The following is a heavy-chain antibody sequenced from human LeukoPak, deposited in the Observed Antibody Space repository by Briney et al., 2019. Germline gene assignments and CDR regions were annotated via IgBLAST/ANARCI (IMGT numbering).Heavy chain of an antibody. CDR2: IYTSGST. Sequence: SETLSLTCTVSGGSISSYYWSWIRQPAGKGLEWTGRIYTSGSTNYNPSLKSRVTISVDTSKNQFSLKLSSVTAADTAVYYCASRGYCSSTSCPPPGYWGQGTLVTVPS. CDR3: ASRGYCSSTSCPPPGY. D-gene: IGHD2-2*01. CDR1: GGSISSYY. V-gene: IGHV4-4*07. J-gene: IGHJ4*02.